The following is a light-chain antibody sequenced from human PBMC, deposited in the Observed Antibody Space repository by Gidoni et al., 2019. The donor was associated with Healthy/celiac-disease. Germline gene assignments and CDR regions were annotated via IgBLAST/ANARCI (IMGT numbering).Light chain of an antibody. V-gene: IGLV3-19*01. J-gene: IGLJ2*01. Sequence: SSELTQDPALSVALGQTVRITCQGDSLRRYYASWYQQKPGQAPVLVIYGKNNRPSGIPDRFSGSSSGNTASLTITGAQAEDEADYYCNSRDSSGNHLVFGGGTKLTVL. CDR1: SLRRYY. CDR2: GKN. CDR3: NSRDSSGNHLV.